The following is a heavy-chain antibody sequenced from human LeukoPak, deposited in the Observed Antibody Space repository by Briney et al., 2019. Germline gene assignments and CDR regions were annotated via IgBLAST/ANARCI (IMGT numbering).Heavy chain of an antibody. J-gene: IGHJ4*02. CDR3: AKEGGPARPGLDS. V-gene: IGHV4-59*11. CDR1: GASMSSHY. D-gene: IGHD6-6*01. Sequence: SETLSLTCTVSGASMSSHYWTWMRQDPGTGLEWIGNIYHTGSTSYNPALENRVTISLDTSNNQFTLKLTSVTAADTAVYYCAKEGGPARPGLDSWGQGTLVTVSS. CDR2: IYHTGST.